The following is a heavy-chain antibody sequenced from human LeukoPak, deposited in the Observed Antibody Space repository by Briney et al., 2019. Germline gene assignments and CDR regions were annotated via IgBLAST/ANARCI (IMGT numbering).Heavy chain of an antibody. D-gene: IGHD5-12*01. J-gene: IGHJ4*02. V-gene: IGHV4-4*02. CDR2: IYHSGST. CDR3: ARDHGAATNPLDY. CDR1: GGSNSSSNW. Sequence: SGTLSLTCAVSGGSNSSSNWWSWVRQPPGKGLEWIGEIYHSGSTNYNPSLKSRVTISVDKSKNQFSLKLSSVTAADTAVYYCARDHGAATNPLDYWGQGTLVTVSS.